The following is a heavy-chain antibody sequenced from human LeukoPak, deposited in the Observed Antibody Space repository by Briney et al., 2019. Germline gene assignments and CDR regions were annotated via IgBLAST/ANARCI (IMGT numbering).Heavy chain of an antibody. CDR2: ISSSSSYI. CDR3: AREPYYYDSSGYYYETGYYFDY. D-gene: IGHD3-22*01. V-gene: IGHV3-21*01. Sequence: PGGSLRLSCAASGFTFSSYSMNWVRQAPGKGLEWVSSISSSSSYIYYAGSVKGRFTISRDNAKNSLYLQMNSLRAEDTAVYYCAREPYYYDSSGYYYETGYYFDYWGQGTLVTVSS. CDR1: GFTFSSYS. J-gene: IGHJ4*02.